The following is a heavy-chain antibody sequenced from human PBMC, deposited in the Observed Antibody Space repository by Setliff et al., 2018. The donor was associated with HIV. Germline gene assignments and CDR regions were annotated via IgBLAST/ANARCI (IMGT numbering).Heavy chain of an antibody. V-gene: IGHV1-46*01. J-gene: IGHJ4*02. CDR1: GYTFTSYY. CDR2: INPSGGST. CDR3: ARGFDRDSSGYRLFFDY. Sequence: ASVKVSCKASGYTFTSYYIHWVRQAPGQGLEWMGIINPSGGSTSYAQKFQGRVTMTRDTSTSTVYMELSSLRSEDTAVYSCARGFDRDSSGYRLFFDYWGQGALVTVSS. D-gene: IGHD3-22*01.